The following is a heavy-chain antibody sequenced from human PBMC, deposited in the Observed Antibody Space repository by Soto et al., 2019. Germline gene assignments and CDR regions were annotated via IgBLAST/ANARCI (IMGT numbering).Heavy chain of an antibody. CDR3: ARTSSGTYPRGSFDT. J-gene: IGHJ3*02. Sequence: GGSLRLSCAASGFTFDTYGMSWVRQAPGKGLEWVSAISGTGGGTYYADSVKGRFTISRDNSKNTMFVQMNSLRADDTGVYYCARTSSGTYPRGSFDTWGQGTMVTVSS. CDR1: GFTFDTYG. V-gene: IGHV3-23*01. D-gene: IGHD1-26*01. CDR2: ISGTGGGT.